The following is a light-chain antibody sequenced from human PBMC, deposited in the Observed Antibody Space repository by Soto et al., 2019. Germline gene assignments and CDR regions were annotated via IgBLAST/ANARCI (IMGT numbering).Light chain of an antibody. CDR2: GAS. CDR1: QTVTSN. J-gene: IGKJ1*01. Sequence: EIVLTQSPGTLSLSPGERATLSCRASQTVTSNFLAWYQQKPGQAPRLLIYGASSRATGIPDRFSGSGSGTEFTLTISSLQSEDFAVYYCQEFNKWPWTFGQGTKVDI. CDR3: QEFNKWPWT. V-gene: IGKV3D-15*01.